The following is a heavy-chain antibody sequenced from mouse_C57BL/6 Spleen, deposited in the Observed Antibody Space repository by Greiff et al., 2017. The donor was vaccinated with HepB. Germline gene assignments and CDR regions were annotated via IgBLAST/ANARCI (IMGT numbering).Heavy chain of an antibody. CDR3: ARGSLAVVADFDY. CDR2: IYPGDGDT. Sequence: VKLLESGAELVKPGASVKISCKASGYAFSSYWMNWVKQRPGQGLEWIGQIYPGDGDTNYNGTFRGKATLTADKSSSTAYMQLSSLTSEDSAVFFCARGSLAVVADFDYWGQGTTLTVSS. CDR1: GYAFSSYW. J-gene: IGHJ2*01. V-gene: IGHV1-80*01. D-gene: IGHD1-1*01.